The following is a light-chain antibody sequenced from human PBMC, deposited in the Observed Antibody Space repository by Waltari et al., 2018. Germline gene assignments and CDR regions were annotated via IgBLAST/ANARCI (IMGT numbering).Light chain of an antibody. Sequence: SALTQPAPVSGAHAQPLPIHCTGTRRHVGTYERVSWYQQHPGKAPKLMIYAVRKRPAGVSDRFSGSKSGDTAPLTISCRQPDEDAEDYCSSYAGYSKGVFGGGTKVTVL. CDR2: AVR. J-gene: IGLJ2*01. CDR1: RRHVGTYER. CDR3: SSYAGYSKGV. V-gene: IGLV2-23*02.